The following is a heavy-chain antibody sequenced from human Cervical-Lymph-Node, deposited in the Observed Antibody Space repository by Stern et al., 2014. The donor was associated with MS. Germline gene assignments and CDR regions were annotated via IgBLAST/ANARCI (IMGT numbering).Heavy chain of an antibody. D-gene: IGHD1-1*01. V-gene: IGHV1-69*01. J-gene: IGHJ5*02. CDR1: GNTFSGNA. Sequence: QVQLVQSGAEVKKPGSSVKVSCKAYGNTFSGNAIAWVRQAPGQGLEWMGGIIPVYGAPNYAQKFQGRVTVTADESTSTVYMELSSLRSEDTAVYYCARDLALNTGWYGHWGQGTQVTVSS. CDR3: ARDLALNTGWYGH. CDR2: IIPVYGAP.